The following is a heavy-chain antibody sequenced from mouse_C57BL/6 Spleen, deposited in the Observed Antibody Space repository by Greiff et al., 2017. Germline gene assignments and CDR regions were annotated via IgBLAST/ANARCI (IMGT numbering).Heavy chain of an antibody. CDR3: TDLLWPEDY. D-gene: IGHD2-1*01. CDR2: IRLKSDNYAT. CDR1: GFTFSNYW. V-gene: IGHV6-3*01. J-gene: IGHJ4*01. Sequence: EVKLEESGGGLVQPGGSMKLSCVASGFTFSNYWMNWVRQSPEKGLEWVAQIRLKSDNYATHYAESVKGRFTISRDDSKSSVYLQMNNLRAEDTGIYYCTDLLWPEDYWGQGTSVTVSA.